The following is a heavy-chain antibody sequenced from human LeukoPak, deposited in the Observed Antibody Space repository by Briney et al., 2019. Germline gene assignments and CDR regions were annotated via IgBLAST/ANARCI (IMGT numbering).Heavy chain of an antibody. V-gene: IGHV1-8*03. Sequence: ASVEVSCKASGYTFTSYDINWVRQATGQGLEWMGWMNPNSGNTGYAQKFQGRVTITRNTSISTAYMELSSLRSEDTAVYYCARGPYCSGGSCVYYYYMDVWGKGTTVTVSS. J-gene: IGHJ6*03. CDR2: MNPNSGNT. D-gene: IGHD2-15*01. CDR3: ARGPYCSGGSCVYYYYMDV. CDR1: GYTFTSYD.